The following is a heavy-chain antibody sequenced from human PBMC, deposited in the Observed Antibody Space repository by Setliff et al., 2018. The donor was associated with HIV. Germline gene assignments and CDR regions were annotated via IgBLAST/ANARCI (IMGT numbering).Heavy chain of an antibody. Sequence: SEILSLTCTVSGGSIRSTSYYWGWIRQPPGKGLEWIGSIYYSGSTYYNPSLKSRVTISVDTSKNQFSLKLSSVTAADTAVYYCARHPPYCSGGSCYRGRGYYFDYWGQGTLVTVSS. J-gene: IGHJ4*02. D-gene: IGHD2-15*01. V-gene: IGHV4-39*01. CDR1: GGSIRSTSYY. CDR3: ARHPPYCSGGSCYRGRGYYFDY. CDR2: IYYSGST.